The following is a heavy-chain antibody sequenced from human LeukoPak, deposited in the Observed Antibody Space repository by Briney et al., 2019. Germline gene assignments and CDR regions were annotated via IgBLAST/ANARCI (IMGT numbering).Heavy chain of an antibody. J-gene: IGHJ5*02. CDR2: IYHSGIT. V-gene: IGHV4-59*01. CDR1: GASISTYY. D-gene: IGHD2-15*01. Sequence: PSETLSLTCTVSGASISTYYWSWIRQPPGKGLEWIGHIYHSGITNYNPSLKSRVTISVDTSKNQFSLKLSSVTAADTAVYYCARAGGYCSGGSCYGWFDPWDQGTLVTVSS. CDR3: ARAGGYCSGGSCYGWFDP.